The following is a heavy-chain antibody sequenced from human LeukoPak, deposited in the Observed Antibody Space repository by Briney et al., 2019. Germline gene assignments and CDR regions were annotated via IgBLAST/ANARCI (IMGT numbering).Heavy chain of an antibody. CDR2: ISTSGIT. Sequence: SSETLSLTCTVSGGSISSGSYYWHWIRQPAGMGLEWNGRISTSGITKYNPSLKSRVTIPVDTSKNQFSLKLSSVTAADTAVYYCARGPDYSNYVDYWGQGTLVTVSS. V-gene: IGHV4-61*02. J-gene: IGHJ4*02. D-gene: IGHD4-11*01. CDR3: ARGPDYSNYVDY. CDR1: GGSISSGSYY.